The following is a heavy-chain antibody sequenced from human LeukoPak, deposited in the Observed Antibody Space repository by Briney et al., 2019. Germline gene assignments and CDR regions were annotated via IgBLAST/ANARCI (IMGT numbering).Heavy chain of an antibody. Sequence: GGSLRLSCAASGFTFSTYGMHWVRQAPGKGLEWVAVMSYDGSNKYYADSVKGRFTISRDNSKNTLYLQMNSLRAEDTAVYYCAKGGTSGSYSDYFDYWGQGTLVTVSS. D-gene: IGHD1-26*01. CDR2: MSYDGSNK. J-gene: IGHJ4*02. CDR3: AKGGTSGSYSDYFDY. CDR1: GFTFSTYG. V-gene: IGHV3-30*18.